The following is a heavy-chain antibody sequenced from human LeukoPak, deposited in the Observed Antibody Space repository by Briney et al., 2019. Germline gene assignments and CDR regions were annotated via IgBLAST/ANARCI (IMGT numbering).Heavy chain of an antibody. CDR3: ARTTSFTASGYDY. J-gene: IGHJ4*02. CDR1: GYTFTNYH. Sequence: ASVTVSCKASGYTFTNYHINWVRQAPGQGLEWMGWMNPNNGDSDYAQKFQGRVTITRDTSISTSYMELRSLRSDDTAVYFCARTTSFTASGYDYWGQGTLVTVSS. V-gene: IGHV1-8*03. D-gene: IGHD6-25*01. CDR2: MNPNNGDS.